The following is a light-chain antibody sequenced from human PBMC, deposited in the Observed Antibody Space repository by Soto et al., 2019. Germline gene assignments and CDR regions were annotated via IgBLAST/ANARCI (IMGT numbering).Light chain of an antibody. CDR3: QQSYNTPRT. V-gene: IGKV1-39*01. CDR1: QSIASY. CDR2: AAS. Sequence: DIQMTQSPSSLSASVGDRVTITCRASQSIASYLNWYQQKPGKAPNLLIYAASSLQSGVPSRFSGSGSGTDFTLTISSLQPEYFATYYCQQSYNTPRTFGRGTKVEIK. J-gene: IGKJ1*01.